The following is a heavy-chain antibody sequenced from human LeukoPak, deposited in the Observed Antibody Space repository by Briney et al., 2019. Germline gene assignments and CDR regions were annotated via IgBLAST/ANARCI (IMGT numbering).Heavy chain of an antibody. CDR1: GGSISSYY. D-gene: IGHD3-10*01. CDR2: IYYSGST. V-gene: IGHV4-59*01. Sequence: PSETLSLTCTVSGGSISSYYWSWIRQPPGKGLEWIGYIYYSGSTNYNPSLKSRVTISVDTSKNQFSLKLSSVTAADTAVYYCARSLYGSGIFYFDYWGQGTLVTVSS. J-gene: IGHJ4*02. CDR3: ARSLYGSGIFYFDY.